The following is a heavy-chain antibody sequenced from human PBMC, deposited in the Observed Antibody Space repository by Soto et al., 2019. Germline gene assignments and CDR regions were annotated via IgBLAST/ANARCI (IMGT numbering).Heavy chain of an antibody. J-gene: IGHJ6*02. D-gene: IGHD6-13*01. CDR2: ISGSGGST. Sequence: PGGSLRLSCAASGFTFSSYAMSWVRQAPGKGLEWVSAISGSGGSTYYADSVKGRFTISRDNSKNTLYLQMNSLRAEDTAVYYCAKDRRAAQSYYYYGMDVWGQGTTVTVSS. CDR3: AKDRRAAQSYYYYGMDV. CDR1: GFTFSSYA. V-gene: IGHV3-23*01.